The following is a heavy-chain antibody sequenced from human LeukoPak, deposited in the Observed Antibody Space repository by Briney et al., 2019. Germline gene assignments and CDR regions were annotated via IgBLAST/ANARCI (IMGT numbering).Heavy chain of an antibody. Sequence: GGSLKLSCAASGYTFSSYDIQWVRQATGKGLEWVSSIGTAGDTYYAGSVKGRFTLSRENAKKSSYLQMNNLGAGDTAIYYCARGALGFDYWGQGALVTVSS. CDR1: GYTFSSYD. CDR2: IGTAGDT. J-gene: IGHJ4*02. V-gene: IGHV3-13*04. CDR3: ARGALGFDY.